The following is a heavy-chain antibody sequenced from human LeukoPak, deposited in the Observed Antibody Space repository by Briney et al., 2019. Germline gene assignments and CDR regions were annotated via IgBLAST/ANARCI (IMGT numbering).Heavy chain of an antibody. CDR3: ARGVEMVNWRDAFDI. CDR2: INPSGGST. Sequence: GASVKVSCKASGYTFTSYYMHWVRRAPGQGLEWMGIINPSGGSTSYAQKFQGRVSLTRDTSTSTVYMELSSLRSEDTAVYYCARGVEMVNWRDAFDIWGQGTMVTVSS. CDR1: GYTFTSYY. J-gene: IGHJ3*02. D-gene: IGHD5-24*01. V-gene: IGHV1-46*01.